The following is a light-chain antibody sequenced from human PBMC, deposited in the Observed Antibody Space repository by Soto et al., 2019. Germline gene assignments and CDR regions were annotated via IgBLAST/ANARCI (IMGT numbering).Light chain of an antibody. J-gene: IGLJ2*01. CDR3: GSDEGRSTVV. V-gene: IGLV2-23*01. CDR1: SSDVGSYNL. CDR2: EGS. Sequence: QSALTQPASVSGSPGQSITISCTGTSSDVGSYNLVSWYQQHAGKAPKLMIYEGSKRPSGVSRLFAGYKSGNTSSLTISGLQAEEEDDYYGGSDEGRSTVVFGGGTKLTVL.